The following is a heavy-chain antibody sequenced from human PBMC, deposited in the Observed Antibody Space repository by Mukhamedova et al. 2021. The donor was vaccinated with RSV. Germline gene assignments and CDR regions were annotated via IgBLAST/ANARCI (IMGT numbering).Heavy chain of an antibody. CDR2: SGST. CDR3: ARRLPANYDILTGYCVFDY. D-gene: IGHD3-9*01. Sequence: SGSTNYNPSLKSRVTISVDTSKNQFSLKLSSVTAADTAVYYCARRLPANYDILTGYCVFDYWGQGTLVTVPS. J-gene: IGHJ4*02. V-gene: IGHV4-34*01.